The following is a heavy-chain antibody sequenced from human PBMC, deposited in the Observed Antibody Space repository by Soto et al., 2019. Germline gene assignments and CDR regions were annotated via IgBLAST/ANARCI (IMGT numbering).Heavy chain of an antibody. D-gene: IGHD2-15*01. J-gene: IGHJ6*03. CDR3: ARGREKGYCSGGSCLHYYYYYYMDV. CDR2: INHSGST. Sequence: QVQLQQWGAGLLKPSETLSLTCAVYGGSFSGYYWSWIRQPPGKGLEWIGEINHSGSTNYNPSLKSGVTISVDTSKNQFSLKLSSVTAADTAVYYCARGREKGYCSGGSCLHYYYYYYMDVWGKGTTVTVSS. CDR1: GGSFSGYY. V-gene: IGHV4-34*01.